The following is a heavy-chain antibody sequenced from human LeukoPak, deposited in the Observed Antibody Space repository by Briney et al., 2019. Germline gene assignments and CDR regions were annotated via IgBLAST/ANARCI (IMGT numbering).Heavy chain of an antibody. Sequence: PSETLSLTCTVSGGSISSSSYYWGWIRQPPGKGLEWIGSIYYSGSTYYNPSLKSRVTISVDTSKNQFSLKLSPVTAADTAVYYCARVAVAVFDYWGQGTLVTVSS. CDR1: GGSISSSSYY. CDR2: IYYSGST. D-gene: IGHD6-19*01. J-gene: IGHJ4*02. CDR3: ARVAVAVFDY. V-gene: IGHV4-39*01.